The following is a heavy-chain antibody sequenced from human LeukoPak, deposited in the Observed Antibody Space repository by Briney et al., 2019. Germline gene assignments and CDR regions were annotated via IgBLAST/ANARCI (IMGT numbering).Heavy chain of an antibody. Sequence: SETLSLTCTVSGGSISSSSYYWGWIRQPPGKGLEWIGSIYYSGSTYYNPSLKSRVTISVDTSKNQFSLKLSSVTAADTAVYYCARRAVTTKPYWYFDLWGRGTLVTVSS. D-gene: IGHD4-11*01. J-gene: IGHJ2*01. CDR1: GGSISSSSYY. CDR2: IYYSGST. CDR3: ARRAVTTKPYWYFDL. V-gene: IGHV4-39*01.